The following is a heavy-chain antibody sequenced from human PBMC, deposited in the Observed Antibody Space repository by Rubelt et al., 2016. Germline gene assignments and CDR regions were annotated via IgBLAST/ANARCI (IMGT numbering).Heavy chain of an antibody. Sequence: QLQLQESGPGLVKPSETLSLTCTVSGGSISSSSYYWGWIRQPPGKGLEWIGSIYYSGSTYYNPSLKSRVTISVDTSKNQFSLKLSSVTAADTAVYYCAGLRVRGVTGDYWGQGTLVTVSS. CDR3: AGLRVRGVTGDY. CDR2: IYYSGST. D-gene: IGHD3-10*01. CDR1: GGSISSSSYY. J-gene: IGHJ4*02. V-gene: IGHV4-39*07.